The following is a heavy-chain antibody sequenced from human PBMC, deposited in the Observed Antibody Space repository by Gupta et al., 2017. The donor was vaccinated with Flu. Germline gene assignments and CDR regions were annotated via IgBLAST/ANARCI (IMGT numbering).Heavy chain of an antibody. CDR2: IKRKTDGATT. CDR3: SPFRSLDY. V-gene: IGHV3-15*01. Sequence: ELQLAESGGGFVKPGGSLRLSCTASGFTLSDAWMRWVRQAPGKGLEWVGRIKRKTDGATTDYAAPVKGRFTISRDDSRNTLYLQMNSLKTEDTAVYYCSPFRSLDYWGQGTLVTVSS. CDR1: GFTLSDAW. J-gene: IGHJ4*02.